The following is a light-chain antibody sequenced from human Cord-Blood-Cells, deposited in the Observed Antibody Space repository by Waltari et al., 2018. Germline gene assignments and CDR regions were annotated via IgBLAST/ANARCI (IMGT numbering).Light chain of an antibody. Sequence: QSALTQPRSVSGSPGPSVTISCTRTSRDVGGYNYVSWYQQHPGKAPKLMIYDVSKRPSGVPDRFSGSKSGNTASLTISGLQAEDEADYYCCSYAGSYTFVIFGGGTKLTVL. CDR3: CSYAGSYTFVI. J-gene: IGLJ2*01. V-gene: IGLV2-11*01. CDR1: SRDVGGYNY. CDR2: DVS.